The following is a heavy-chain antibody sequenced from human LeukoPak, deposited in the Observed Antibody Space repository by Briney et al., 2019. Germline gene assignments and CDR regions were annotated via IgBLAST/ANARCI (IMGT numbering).Heavy chain of an antibody. J-gene: IGHJ4*02. Sequence: GGSLRLSCAASGFTFSSYSMNWVRQAPGKGLEWVSSISSSSYIYYADSVKGRFTISRDNAKNSLYLQMNSLRAEDTAVYYCARDLSSGYYYVNPAFDYWGQGTLVTVPS. V-gene: IGHV3-21*01. CDR3: ARDLSSGYYYVNPAFDY. CDR1: GFTFSSYS. D-gene: IGHD3-22*01. CDR2: ISSSSYI.